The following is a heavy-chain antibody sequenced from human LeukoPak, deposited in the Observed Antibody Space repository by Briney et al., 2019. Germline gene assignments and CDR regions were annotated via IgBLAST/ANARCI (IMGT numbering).Heavy chain of an antibody. V-gene: IGHV3-9*01. J-gene: IGHJ6*03. Sequence: GRSLRLSCAGSGFTFDDYAMHWVRQTPGKGLEWVSGICWNSGNIAYADFVGGRFTISRDNAKNSLSLQMNSLSYEDTAVYYCAKDAYGGATFFYYMDVWGKGTTVTVSS. D-gene: IGHD2/OR15-2a*01. CDR2: ICWNSGNI. CDR3: AKDAYGGATFFYYMDV. CDR1: GFTFDDYA.